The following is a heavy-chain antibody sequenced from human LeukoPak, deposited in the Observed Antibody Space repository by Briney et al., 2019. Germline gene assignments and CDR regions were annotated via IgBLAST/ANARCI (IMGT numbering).Heavy chain of an antibody. Sequence: GGSLRLSCAASGFTFSSHWMSWVRQAPGKGLEWVANIKQDGSEKYYVDSVKGRFTISRDNSKNTLYLQMNSLRAEDTAVYYCAKAGPRKDYEVDYWGQGTLVTVSS. CDR1: GFTFSSHW. D-gene: IGHD4-17*01. V-gene: IGHV3-7*03. J-gene: IGHJ4*02. CDR2: IKQDGSEK. CDR3: AKAGPRKDYEVDY.